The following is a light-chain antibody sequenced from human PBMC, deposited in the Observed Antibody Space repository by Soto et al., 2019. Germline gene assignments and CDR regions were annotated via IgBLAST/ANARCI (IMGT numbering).Light chain of an antibody. V-gene: IGKV1-39*01. J-gene: IGKJ5*01. CDR3: QQSYGTPIT. CDR2: VAS. CDR1: QSISRY. Sequence: DIQMTQSPSSLSASVGDRVNISCRASQSISRYLNWYQQKTGKAPNILIYVASSLQSEVPSRFSGSGSGTDCTLTITSLQPEDFSTYYCQQSYGTPITFGQGTRLEIK.